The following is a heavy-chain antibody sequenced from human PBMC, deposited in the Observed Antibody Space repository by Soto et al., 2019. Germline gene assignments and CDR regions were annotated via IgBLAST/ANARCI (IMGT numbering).Heavy chain of an antibody. CDR2: ISGGGDAA. J-gene: IGHJ2*01. D-gene: IGHD2-21*01. V-gene: IGHV3-23*01. CDR1: GFTFINYA. Sequence: EVQVLESGGGLVQPGGSLRLSCAGSGFTFINYAMNWVRQAPGKGLEWVSSISGGGDAAFFPDSVRGRFTISRDNSKNTVTLQMNSLGVDDTAVYYFARKILVSTTRPNYWYFDLWGRGTLVTVSS. CDR3: ARKILVSTTRPNYWYFDL.